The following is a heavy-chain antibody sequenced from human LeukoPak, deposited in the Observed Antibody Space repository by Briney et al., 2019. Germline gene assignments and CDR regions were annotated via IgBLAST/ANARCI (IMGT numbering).Heavy chain of an antibody. Sequence: PSQTLSLTCTVSGGSISSGGYYWSWVRQHPGKGLEWIGYIYYSRSTYYNPSLKSRVTISVDTSKNQFSLKLSSVTAADTAVYYCARESNEITGTTDWGQGTLVTVSS. D-gene: IGHD1-7*01. CDR2: IYYSRST. V-gene: IGHV4-31*03. J-gene: IGHJ4*02. CDR1: GGSISSGGYY. CDR3: ARESNEITGTTD.